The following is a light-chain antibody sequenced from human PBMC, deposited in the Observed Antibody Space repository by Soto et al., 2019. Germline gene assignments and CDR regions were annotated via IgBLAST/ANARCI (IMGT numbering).Light chain of an antibody. CDR1: PSVSNS. Sequence: ESVFTHSPATRSFCRGERATLSCRASPSVSNSLAWYQHKPGQAPRLLIYDASNRATGVPTRFSGSGSGTDFTLTISSLEPEDFAVYYCQQRNKWPPVTFGGGTKVDI. CDR2: DAS. J-gene: IGKJ4*01. CDR3: QQRNKWPPVT. V-gene: IGKV3-11*01.